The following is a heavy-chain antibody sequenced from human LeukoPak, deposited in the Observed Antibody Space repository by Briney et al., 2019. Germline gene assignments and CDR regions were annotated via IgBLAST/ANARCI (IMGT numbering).Heavy chain of an antibody. D-gene: IGHD3-22*01. CDR2: IRSNFAT. V-gene: IGHV3-73*01. J-gene: IGHJ4*02. Sequence: GGSLRLSCATSGXTFSGSAMHWVRQASGKGLEWVGRIRSNFATAYAESVKGRFTISRDDSRNTAYLQMSSLKTEDTAVYYCTISDSSVYWLDYWGQGTLVTVSS. CDR1: GXTFSGSA. CDR3: TISDSSVYWLDY.